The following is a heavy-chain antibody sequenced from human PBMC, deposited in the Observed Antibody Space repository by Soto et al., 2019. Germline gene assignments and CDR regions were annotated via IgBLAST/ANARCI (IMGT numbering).Heavy chain of an antibody. CDR1: GFSLTTSGVG. D-gene: IGHD4-17*01. Sequence: QITLKESGPTLVKPTQTLTLTCTFSGFSLTTSGVGVGWVRQPPGKALEWLALIYWDDDKRYSPSLRSRLTITKDTSKNQVVRTVTNMDPVDTATYYCARRGPTTVEFDYWGQGTLVTVSS. V-gene: IGHV2-5*02. CDR3: ARRGPTTVEFDY. CDR2: IYWDDDK. J-gene: IGHJ4*02.